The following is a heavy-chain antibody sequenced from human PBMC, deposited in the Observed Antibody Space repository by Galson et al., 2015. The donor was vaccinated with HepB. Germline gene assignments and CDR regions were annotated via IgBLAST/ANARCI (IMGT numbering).Heavy chain of an antibody. CDR3: TRGYNFWSGPHFDY. D-gene: IGHD3-3*01. CDR2: IRSKAYGGTT. J-gene: IGHJ4*02. Sequence: SLRLSCAASGFTFGDYTMSWVRQAPGKGLEWVGVIRSKAYGGTTEYAASVKGRFTISRDDSKSIAYLLMNSLKTEDTAVYYCTRGYNFWSGPHFDYWGQGTLVTVSS. V-gene: IGHV3-49*04. CDR1: GFTFGDYT.